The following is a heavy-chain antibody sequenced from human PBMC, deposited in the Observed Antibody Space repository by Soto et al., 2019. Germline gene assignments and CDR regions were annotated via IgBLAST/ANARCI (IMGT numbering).Heavy chain of an antibody. V-gene: IGHV3-30-3*01. CDR2: ISYDGSNK. D-gene: IGHD3-3*01. CDR3: ARDKSDLRFLEWSYYFDY. J-gene: IGHJ4*02. CDR1: GFTFSSYA. Sequence: QVQLVESGGGVVQPGRSLRLSCAASGFTFSSYAMHWVRQAPGKGLEWVAVISYDGSNKYYADSVKGRFTISRDNSKNTLYLQLNSLRADDTAVYYCARDKSDLRFLEWSYYFDYWGQGTLVTVSS.